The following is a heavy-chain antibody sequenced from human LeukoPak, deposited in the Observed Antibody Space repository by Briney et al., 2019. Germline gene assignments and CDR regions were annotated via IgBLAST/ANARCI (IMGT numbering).Heavy chain of an antibody. Sequence: QAGGSLRLSCGASGFTFRTSWMNWVRQAPGKGLEWVASINPDGSEKYSVDSVKGRFTISRDNSKNTLYLQMNSLRAEDTAVYYCAKDSEGSGYWGQGTLVTVSS. CDR1: GFTFRTSW. D-gene: IGHD1-26*01. CDR3: AKDSEGSGY. V-gene: IGHV3-7*03. CDR2: INPDGSEK. J-gene: IGHJ4*02.